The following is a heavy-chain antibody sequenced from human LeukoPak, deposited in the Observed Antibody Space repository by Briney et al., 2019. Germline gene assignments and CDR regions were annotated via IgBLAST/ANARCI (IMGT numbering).Heavy chain of an antibody. V-gene: IGHV3-23*01. D-gene: IGHD1-14*01. Sequence: GGSLRLSCAASGFTFSSYAVSWVRQAPGKGLEWVSAISGSGGSTYYADSVKGRFTISRDNSKNTLYLQMNSLRAEDTAIYYCARVTGYYFDYWGQGTLVTVSS. J-gene: IGHJ4*02. CDR1: GFTFSSYA. CDR3: ARVTGYYFDY. CDR2: ISGSGGST.